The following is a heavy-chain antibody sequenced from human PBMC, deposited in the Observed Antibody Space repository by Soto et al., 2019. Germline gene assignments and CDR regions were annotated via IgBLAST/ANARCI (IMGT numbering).Heavy chain of an antibody. V-gene: IGHV3-21*01. Sequence: EVQLVESGGGLVKPGGSLRLSCAASGFTFSSYSMNWVRQAPGKGLEWVSSISSSSSYIYYADSVKGRFTISRDNAKNSLVLQMNSLRAEDTAVYYCARVEGGGTAVWGQGTTVTVSS. CDR2: ISSSSSYI. CDR3: ARVEGGGTAV. CDR1: GFTFSSYS. D-gene: IGHD3-16*01. J-gene: IGHJ6*02.